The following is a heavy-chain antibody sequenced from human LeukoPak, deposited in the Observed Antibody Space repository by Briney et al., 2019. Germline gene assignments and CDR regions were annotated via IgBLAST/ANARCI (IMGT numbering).Heavy chain of an antibody. J-gene: IGHJ3*02. D-gene: IGHD3-10*01. CDR3: ASRGWLHAFDI. Sequence: SVKGRFTISRDNAKNSLYLQMNSLRAEDTAVYYCASRGWLHAFDIWGQGTMVTVSS. V-gene: IGHV3-11*01.